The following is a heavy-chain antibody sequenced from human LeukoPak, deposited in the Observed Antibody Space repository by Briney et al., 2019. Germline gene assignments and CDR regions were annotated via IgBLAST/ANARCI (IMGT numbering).Heavy chain of an antibody. V-gene: IGHV5-51*01. J-gene: IGHJ4*02. CDR3: AEPHKWEDKFFDS. CDR1: YTFSNTW. D-gene: IGHD1-26*01. CDR2: IYVGDSQT. Sequence: GESLKISCAYTFSNTWVGWVRQMPGKGMEWMGIIYVGDSQTRYSPSFQGQVTMSAHKSNKIAYLQWSSLKASDTAMYYCAEPHKWEDKFFDSWGQGTPVTVSS.